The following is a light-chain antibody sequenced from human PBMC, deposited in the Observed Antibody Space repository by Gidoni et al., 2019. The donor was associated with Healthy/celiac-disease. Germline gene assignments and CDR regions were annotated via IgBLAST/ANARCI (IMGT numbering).Light chain of an antibody. V-gene: IGLV3-19*01. CDR2: GKN. J-gene: IGLJ3*02. CDR3: NSRDSSGNHPV. CDR1: SLRSYY. Sequence: SSELTQDPAVSVALGQTVRITCQGDSLRSYYPSWYQQKPGTAPVLVIYGKNNRPSGIPDRFSGSSSGNTASLTITGAQAEDEADYYCNSRDSSGNHPVFGGGTKLTVL.